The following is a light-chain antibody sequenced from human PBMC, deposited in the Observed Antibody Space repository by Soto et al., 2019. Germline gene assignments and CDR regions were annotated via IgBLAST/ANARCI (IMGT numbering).Light chain of an antibody. CDR2: GAS. CDR1: QSVSSSY. V-gene: IGKV3-20*01. CDR3: QQYGSSQGFT. J-gene: IGKJ3*01. Sequence: EIVLTQSPGTLSLSPGERATLSCRASQSVSSSYLAWYQQKPGQAPRLLIYGASSRATGIPDRFSGSGSGTDFTLTISRLEPEDFAVYYCQQYGSSQGFTFGPGTKVDNK.